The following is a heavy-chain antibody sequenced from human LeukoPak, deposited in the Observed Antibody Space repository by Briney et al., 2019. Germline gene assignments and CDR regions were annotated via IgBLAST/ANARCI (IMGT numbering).Heavy chain of an antibody. V-gene: IGHV3-21*01. CDR1: GFTFSRYN. Sequence: PGGSLRLSCAASGFTFSRYNMNWVRQAPGQGLEWVACISKSRNYIYYADSVKGRFTISRDDAKSSLYLQMNSLRAEDTAVYYCAELGITMIGGVWGKGTTVTISS. CDR2: ISKSRNYI. D-gene: IGHD3-10*02. J-gene: IGHJ6*04. CDR3: AELGITMIGGV.